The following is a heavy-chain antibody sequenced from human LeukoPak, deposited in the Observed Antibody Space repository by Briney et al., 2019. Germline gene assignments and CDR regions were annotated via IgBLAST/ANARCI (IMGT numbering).Heavy chain of an antibody. J-gene: IGHJ5*02. CDR2: ISYDGSNK. V-gene: IGHV3-30-3*01. CDR3: ARDGITMIVVATNWFDP. D-gene: IGHD3-22*01. CDR1: GFTFSSYA. Sequence: PGGSLRLSCAASGFTFSSYAMHWVRQAPGKGLEWVAVISYDGSNKYYADSVKGRFTISRDNSKNTLYLQMNSLRAEDTAVYYCARDGITMIVVATNWFDPWGQGTLVTVSS.